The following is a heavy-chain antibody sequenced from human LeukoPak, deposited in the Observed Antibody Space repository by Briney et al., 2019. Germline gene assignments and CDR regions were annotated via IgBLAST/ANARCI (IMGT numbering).Heavy chain of an antibody. CDR1: GYIFTTYY. V-gene: IGHV1-46*01. CDR3: ARDMATLRYFDPTGYYYYMDV. Sequence: ASVKVSCKASGYIFTTYYMHWVRQAPGQGLEWMGVINPSDGSTNYAQRFQGRVTITADESTSTAYMELSSLRSEDTAVYYCARDMATLRYFDPTGYYYYMDVWGKGTTVTVSS. CDR2: INPSDGST. D-gene: IGHD3-9*01. J-gene: IGHJ6*03.